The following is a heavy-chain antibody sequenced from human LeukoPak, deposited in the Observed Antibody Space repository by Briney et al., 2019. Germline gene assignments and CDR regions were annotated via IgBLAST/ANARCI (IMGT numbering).Heavy chain of an antibody. CDR2: IYYSGST. Sequence: PSETLSLTCTVSGGSISSYYWSWIRQPPGKGPEWIGYIYYSGSTNYNPSLKSRVTISVDTSKNQFSLKLSSVTAADTAVYYCARLHSSSWYGWFDPWGQGTLVTVSS. CDR3: ARLHSSSWYGWFDP. J-gene: IGHJ5*02. CDR1: GGSISSYY. V-gene: IGHV4-59*08. D-gene: IGHD6-13*01.